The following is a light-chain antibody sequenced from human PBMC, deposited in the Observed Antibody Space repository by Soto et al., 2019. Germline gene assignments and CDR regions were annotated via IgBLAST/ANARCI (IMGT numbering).Light chain of an antibody. V-gene: IGKV3-20*01. CDR1: QSVSSSY. J-gene: IGKJ4*01. Sequence: EIVLTQSPGTLSLSPGERATLSCRASQSVSSSYLAWYQQKPGQAPRLLIYGASSSATGIPDRFSGSGSGRAFSLTISRLEPEDFAVYYCHQYDSSPLTFGGGTKVEIK. CDR2: GAS. CDR3: HQYDSSPLT.